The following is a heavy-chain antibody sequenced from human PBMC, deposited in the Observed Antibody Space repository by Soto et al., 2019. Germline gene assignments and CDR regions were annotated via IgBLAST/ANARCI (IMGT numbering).Heavy chain of an antibody. J-gene: IGHJ4*02. CDR2: FYDGNT. V-gene: IGHV4-39*01. CDR1: GGSITRRSSN. Sequence: SETLSLTCIVSGGSITRRSSNWAWIRQPPGKGLEWVGTFYDGNTYHNPSLRSRITIAVDTSKNQFSLKLNSVAAADTAFYYCATTRGLAVGGSFDYWGQGMLVTVSS. CDR3: ATTRGLAVGGSFDY. D-gene: IGHD3-10*01.